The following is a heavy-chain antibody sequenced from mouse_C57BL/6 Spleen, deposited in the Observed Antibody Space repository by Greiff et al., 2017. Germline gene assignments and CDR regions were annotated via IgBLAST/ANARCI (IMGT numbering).Heavy chain of an antibody. CDR1: GFTFSDYG. CDR2: ISSGSSTI. CDR3: AVLLFAY. J-gene: IGHJ3*01. V-gene: IGHV5-17*01. Sequence: EVKLVESGGGLVKPGGSLKLSCAASGFTFSDYGMHWVRQAPEKGLEWVAYISSGSSTISYADTVKGRFTTSRNNAKNTRFLQMAGLRSEDTAMYYCAVLLFAYWGQGTLVTVSA.